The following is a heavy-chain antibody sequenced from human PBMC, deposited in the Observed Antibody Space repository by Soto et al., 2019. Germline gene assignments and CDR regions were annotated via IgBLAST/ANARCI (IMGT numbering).Heavy chain of an antibody. Sequence: EVQLLDSGGGLIQPGGSLRLSCAASGFTFRNFAMNWVRQAPGKGLEWVSGISVSGGTTYYADSVKGRFTVSRDNSNNTVFLQMHSLRVEDTAVYFCAKGMYYYDSSGYRLFAHWGQGTLVTVSS. CDR2: ISVSGGTT. CDR3: AKGMYYYDSSGYRLFAH. V-gene: IGHV3-23*01. CDR1: GFTFRNFA. D-gene: IGHD3-22*01. J-gene: IGHJ4*02.